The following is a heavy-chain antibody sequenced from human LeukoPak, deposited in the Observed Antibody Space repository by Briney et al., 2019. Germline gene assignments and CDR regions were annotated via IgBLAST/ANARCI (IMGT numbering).Heavy chain of an antibody. V-gene: IGHV5-51*01. J-gene: IGHJ6*03. CDR2: IYPGDSDT. Sequence: GESLKISCKGSGYSFTSYWIGWVRQMPGKGLEWMGIIYPGDSDTRYSPSFQGQVTISADKSISTAYLQWSSLKASDTAMYYCARCSVDWGLIDYYYYMDVWGKGTTVTVSS. CDR1: GYSFTSYW. CDR3: ARCSVDWGLIDYYYYMDV. D-gene: IGHD7-27*01.